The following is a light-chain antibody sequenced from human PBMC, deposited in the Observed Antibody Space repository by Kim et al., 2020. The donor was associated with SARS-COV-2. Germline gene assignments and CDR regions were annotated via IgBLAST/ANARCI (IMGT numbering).Light chain of an antibody. V-gene: IGKV3-15*01. J-gene: IGKJ4*01. CDR3: QQYNNWPPLS. CDR2: GAS. Sequence: EVVMTQSPGTLSVSPGDGVTLSCRASQSISNNLAWYQQKPGQAPRLLIYGASTRATGIPARFSGGGSGTDFTLTISSLQSEDSAVYYCQQYNNWPPLSFGGGTKLEI. CDR1: QSISNN.